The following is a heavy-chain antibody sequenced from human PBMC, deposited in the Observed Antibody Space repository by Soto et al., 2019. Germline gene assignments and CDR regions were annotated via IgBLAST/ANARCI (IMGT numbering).Heavy chain of an antibody. CDR3: ATSMITFGGVIGPFDF. V-gene: IGHV4-39*01. J-gene: IGHJ4*02. Sequence: PSETLSLTCTVSGGSISSSSYYWGWIRQPPGKGLEWIGSIYYSGSTYYNPSLKSRVTISVDTSKNQFSLKLSSVTAADTAVYYCATSMITFGGVIGPFDFWGQGTLVTVSS. CDR1: GGSISSSSYY. D-gene: IGHD3-16*02. CDR2: IYYSGST.